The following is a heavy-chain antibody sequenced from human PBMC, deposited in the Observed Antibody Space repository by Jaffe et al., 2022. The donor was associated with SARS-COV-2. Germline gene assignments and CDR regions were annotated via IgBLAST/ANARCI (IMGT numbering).Heavy chain of an antibody. V-gene: IGHV3-30-3*01. CDR3: ARDVCGGSCFPDAFDI. J-gene: IGHJ3*02. CDR1: GFTFSSYA. CDR2: ISYDGSNK. D-gene: IGHD2-15*01. Sequence: QVQLVESGGGVVQPGRSLRLSCAASGFTFSSYAMHWVRQAPGKGLEWVAVISYDGSNKYYADSVKGRFTISRDNSKNTLYLQMNSLRAEDTAVYYCARDVCGGSCFPDAFDIWGQGTMVTVSS.